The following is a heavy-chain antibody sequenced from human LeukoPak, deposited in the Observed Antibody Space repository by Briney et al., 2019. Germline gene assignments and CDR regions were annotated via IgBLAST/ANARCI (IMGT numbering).Heavy chain of an antibody. CDR1: GGSISSYY. Sequence: PSETLSLTCTVSGGSISSYYWSWIRQPAGKGLEWIGEINHSGSTNYNPSLKSRVTISVDTSKNQFSLKLSSVTAADTAVYYCARALEGTTGRFDYWGQGALVTVSS. CDR3: ARALEGTTGRFDY. J-gene: IGHJ4*02. V-gene: IGHV4-59*08. D-gene: IGHD1-7*01. CDR2: INHSGST.